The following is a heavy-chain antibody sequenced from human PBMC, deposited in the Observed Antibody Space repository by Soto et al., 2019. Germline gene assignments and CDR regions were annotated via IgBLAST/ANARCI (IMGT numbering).Heavy chain of an antibody. CDR2: IYYDGST. Sequence: ETLSLTCTVSGGSINSNNYYWAWIRQPPGKGLAWIASIYYDGSTYYNPSLKSRVSISVDTSKNHFSLKLSSATAADTAVYYCAKVVVAATRHTDFDSWGQGTLVTVSS. D-gene: IGHD2-15*01. J-gene: IGHJ4*02. V-gene: IGHV4-39*02. CDR3: AKVVVAATRHTDFDS. CDR1: GGSINSNNYY.